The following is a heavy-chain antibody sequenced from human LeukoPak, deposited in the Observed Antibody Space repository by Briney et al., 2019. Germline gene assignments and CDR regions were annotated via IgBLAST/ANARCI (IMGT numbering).Heavy chain of an antibody. CDR1: GYTFTGYY. D-gene: IGHD5-24*01. CDR2: INPNSGGT. Sequence: ASVKVSCKASGYTFTGYYMHWVRQAPGRGLEWMGWINPNSGGTNYAQKFQGRVTMTRDTSISTAYMELSRLRSDDTAVYYCARGSRDGYNYYFDYWGQGTLVTVSS. V-gene: IGHV1-2*02. J-gene: IGHJ4*02. CDR3: ARGSRDGYNYYFDY.